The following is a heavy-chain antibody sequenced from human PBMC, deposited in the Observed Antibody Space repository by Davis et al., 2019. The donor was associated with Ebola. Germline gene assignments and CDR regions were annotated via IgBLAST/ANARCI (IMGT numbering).Heavy chain of an antibody. CDR2: MNPNSGNT. CDR1: GYTFTSSD. Sequence: ASVQVSCKVSGYTFTSSDINWVRHATGQGFEWMGWMNPNSGNTGYAQKFQGRVTITRNTSISTAYMELISLRSEDTAVYYCARGPAAAAAYYYYMDVWGKGTTVTVSS. D-gene: IGHD6-13*01. CDR3: ARGPAAAAAYYYYMDV. V-gene: IGHV1-8*03. J-gene: IGHJ6*03.